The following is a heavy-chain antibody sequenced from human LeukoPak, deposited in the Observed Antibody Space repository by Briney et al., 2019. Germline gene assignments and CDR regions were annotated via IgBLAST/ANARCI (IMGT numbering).Heavy chain of an antibody. V-gene: IGHV4-59*01. CDR3: AREDTALAGFDF. CDR2: IHYRGNT. D-gene: IGHD5-18*01. J-gene: IGHJ4*02. CDR1: DGSISSYF. Sequence: SETLSLTXTVSDGSISSYFWNWIRQPPGKGLEWIGHIHYRGNTIYNPSLKSRVTMSIDTSKSQFSLKLTSVTAADTAVYYCAREDTALAGFDFWGQGTLVTISS.